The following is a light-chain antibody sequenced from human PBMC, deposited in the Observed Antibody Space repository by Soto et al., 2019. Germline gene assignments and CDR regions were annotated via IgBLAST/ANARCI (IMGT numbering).Light chain of an antibody. CDR3: QHRSNWLGT. V-gene: IGKV3-11*01. CDR2: DAS. Sequence: EIVLTQSPATLSLSPGERATLSCRASQSVGSFLAWYQQKSGQAPRLLIYDASNRAPGIPARFRGSGSGTDFTLTISSLEPEDFAVYYCQHRSNWLGTFGPGTKVDIK. J-gene: IGKJ3*01. CDR1: QSVGSF.